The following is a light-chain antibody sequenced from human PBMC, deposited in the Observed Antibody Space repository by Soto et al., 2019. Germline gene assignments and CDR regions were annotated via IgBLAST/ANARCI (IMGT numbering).Light chain of an antibody. J-gene: IGKJ1*01. V-gene: IGKV3-15*01. Sequence: EIVMTQSPATLSASPGERATLSCRASQSVSSNLAWYQQKPGQAPRLLIYGASTRATGIPARFSGSGSGTEFTLTISSLQSEDFAVYYCQQYNNWWTFGQGSMADIK. CDR2: GAS. CDR3: QQYNNWWT. CDR1: QSVSSN.